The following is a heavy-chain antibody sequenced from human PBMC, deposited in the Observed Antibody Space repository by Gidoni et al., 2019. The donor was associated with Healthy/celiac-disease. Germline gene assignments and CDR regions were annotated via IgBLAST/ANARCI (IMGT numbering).Heavy chain of an antibody. CDR2: IWYDGSNK. CDR1: GFTFSSYG. Sequence: QVQLVESGGGVVQPGRSLRLSCAASGFTFSSYGMHWVRQAPGKGLEWLAVIWYDGSNKYYADSVKGRFTISRDNSKNTLYLQMNSLRAEDTAVYYCAREQNDYGDYGGVDYWGQGTLVTVSS. V-gene: IGHV3-33*01. J-gene: IGHJ4*02. CDR3: AREQNDYGDYGGVDY. D-gene: IGHD4-17*01.